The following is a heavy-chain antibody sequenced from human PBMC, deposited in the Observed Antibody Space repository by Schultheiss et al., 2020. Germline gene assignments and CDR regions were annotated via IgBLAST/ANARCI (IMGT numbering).Heavy chain of an antibody. J-gene: IGHJ4*02. CDR2: INPNSGGT. V-gene: IGHV1-2*04. CDR3: ASMYYGSGSYSDY. CDR1: GYTFTGYY. Sequence: ASVKVSCKASGYTFTGYYMHWVRQAPGQGLEWMGWINPNSGGTNYAQKFQGWVTMTRDTSISTAYMELSRLRSDDTAVYYCASMYYGSGSYSDYWGQGTLVTVSS. D-gene: IGHD3-10*01.